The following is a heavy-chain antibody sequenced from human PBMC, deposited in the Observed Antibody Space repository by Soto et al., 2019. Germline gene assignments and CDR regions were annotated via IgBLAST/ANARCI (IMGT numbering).Heavy chain of an antibody. V-gene: IGHV1-69*01. CDR1: GGTFSSYA. D-gene: IGHD6-13*01. CDR2: IIPIFGTA. CDR3: ARDDGIAAAGTGWFDP. J-gene: IGHJ5*02. Sequence: QVQLVQSGAEVKKPGSSVKVSCKASGGTFSSYAISWVRQAPGQGLEWMGGIIPIFGTANYAQKFQGRFTITADESTSTAYMELSSLRSEDTAVYYCARDDGIAAAGTGWFDPWGQGTLVTVPS.